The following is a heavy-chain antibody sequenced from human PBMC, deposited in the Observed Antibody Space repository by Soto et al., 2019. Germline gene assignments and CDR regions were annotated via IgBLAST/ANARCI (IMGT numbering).Heavy chain of an antibody. CDR2: ISYDGSNK. D-gene: IGHD6-19*01. CDR1: GFTFSSYA. CDR3: ARGGSGWYKAGMDV. V-gene: IGHV3-30-3*01. J-gene: IGHJ6*02. Sequence: QVQLVESGGGVVQPGRSLRLSCAASGFTFSSYAMHCVRQAPGKGLEWVAVISYDGSNKYYVDSVKGRFTISRDNSKNTLYLQMNCLRAEDTAVYCWARGGSGWYKAGMDVWGQGTTVTVSS.